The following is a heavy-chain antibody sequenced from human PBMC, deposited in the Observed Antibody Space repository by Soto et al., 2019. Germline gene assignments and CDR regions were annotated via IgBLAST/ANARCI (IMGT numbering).Heavy chain of an antibody. CDR3: ARCPGYSGYFIGEFDY. V-gene: IGHV5-51*01. D-gene: IGHD5-12*01. Sequence: PGESLKISCKGSGYGFTSYWIGWVRQMPGKGLEWMGIIYPGDSDTRYSPSFQGQVTISADKSISTAYLQWSSLKASDTAMYYCARCPGYSGYFIGEFDYWGQGTLVTVSS. CDR2: IYPGDSDT. J-gene: IGHJ4*02. CDR1: GYGFTSYW.